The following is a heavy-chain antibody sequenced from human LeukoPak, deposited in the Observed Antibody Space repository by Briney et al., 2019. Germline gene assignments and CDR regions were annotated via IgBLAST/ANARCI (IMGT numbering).Heavy chain of an antibody. CDR3: ARLVSTTAYYFDY. D-gene: IGHD4-17*01. CDR2: IYYSGST. J-gene: IGHJ4*02. V-gene: IGHV4-59*01. Sequence: SETLSLTCSVSGVPISSYYWIWMGQPPGKGLEWIGYIYYSGSTNYNPSLKRRVTISVDTYKHQFSLKLSSVTAADTAVYYCARLVSTTAYYFDYWGQGTLVTVSS. CDR1: GVPISSYY.